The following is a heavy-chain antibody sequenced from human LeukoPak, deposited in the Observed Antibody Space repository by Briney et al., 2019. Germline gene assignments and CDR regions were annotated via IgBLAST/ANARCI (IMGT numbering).Heavy chain of an antibody. J-gene: IGHJ3*02. V-gene: IGHV4-4*02. D-gene: IGHD6-19*01. CDR1: GGSISSSNW. Sequence: SGTLSLTCAVSGGSISSSNWWSWVRQPPGKGLEWIGEIYHSGSTNYNPSLKSRVTISVDKSKNQFSLKLSSVTAADTAVYYCARLVAVAGTMVAFDIWGQGTMVTVSS. CDR2: IYHSGST. CDR3: ARLVAVAGTMVAFDI.